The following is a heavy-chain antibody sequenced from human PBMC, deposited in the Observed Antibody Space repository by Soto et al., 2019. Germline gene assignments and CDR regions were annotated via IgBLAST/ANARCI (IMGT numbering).Heavy chain of an antibody. Sequence: SVKVSCKASGGTFSSYAISWVRQAPGQGLEWMGGIIPIFGTANYAQKFQGRVTITADESTSTAYMELSSLRSEDTAVYYCASIQDYYDSSGASDAFDIWGQGTMVTVSS. CDR2: IIPIFGTA. V-gene: IGHV1-69*13. CDR1: GGTFSSYA. J-gene: IGHJ3*02. CDR3: ASIQDYYDSSGASDAFDI. D-gene: IGHD3-22*01.